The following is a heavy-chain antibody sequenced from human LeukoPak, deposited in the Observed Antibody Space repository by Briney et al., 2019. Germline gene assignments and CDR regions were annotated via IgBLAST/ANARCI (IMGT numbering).Heavy chain of an antibody. CDR3: ARAGVGSQLWLLDDY. J-gene: IGHJ4*02. V-gene: IGHV7-4-1*02. Sequence: GASVKVSCYASGYTFTSYAMNWVRQAPGQGLEWMGWINTNTGNPTYVQGFTGRFVFSLDTSVSTAYLQISSLKAEDTAVYYCARAGVGSQLWLLDDYWGQGTLVTVSS. CDR1: GYTFTSYA. CDR2: INTNTGNP. D-gene: IGHD5-18*01.